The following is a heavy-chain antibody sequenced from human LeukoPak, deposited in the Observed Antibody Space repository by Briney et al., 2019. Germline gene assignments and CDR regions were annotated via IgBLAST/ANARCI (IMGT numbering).Heavy chain of an antibody. D-gene: IGHD4-17*01. CDR2: IYSGGST. CDR1: GFTVSSNY. J-gene: IGHJ6*03. Sequence: GGSLRLSCAASGFTVSSNYMSWVRQAPGKGLEWVSVIYSGGSTYYADSVKGRFTISRDNSKNTMYLQMNSLRAEDTAIYYCAKIGSTVTTYYYYYMDVWGKGPRSPSP. CDR3: AKIGSTVTTYYYYYMDV. V-gene: IGHV3-53*01.